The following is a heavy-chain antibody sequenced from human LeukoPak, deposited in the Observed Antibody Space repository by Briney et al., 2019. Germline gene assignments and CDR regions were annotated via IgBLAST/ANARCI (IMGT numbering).Heavy chain of an antibody. V-gene: IGHV3-23*01. CDR1: GFTFSDYA. CDR3: AKAELGVDTFFDY. Sequence: GGSLRLSCAASGFTFSDYALGWVRQAPGRGLEWVATLSGSGAGTYYTDSVQGRFTISRDNSKRTLFLQMNSLRAEDTAFYYCAKAELGVDTFFDYWGQGTLVTVSS. CDR2: LSGSGAGT. D-gene: IGHD3-3*01. J-gene: IGHJ4*02.